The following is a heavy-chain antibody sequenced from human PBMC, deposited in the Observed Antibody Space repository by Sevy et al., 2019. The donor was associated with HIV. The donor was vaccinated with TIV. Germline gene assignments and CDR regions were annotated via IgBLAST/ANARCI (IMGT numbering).Heavy chain of an antibody. CDR1: GYTFTGYY. CDR3: ARETERFLEWLLDY. V-gene: IGHV1-2*06. D-gene: IGHD3-3*01. J-gene: IGHJ4*02. CDR2: INPNSGGT. Sequence: ASVKVSCKASGYTFTGYYMHWVRQAPGQGLEWTGRINPNSGGTNYAQKFQGRVTMTRDTSISTAYMELSRLRSDDTAVYYCARETERFLEWLLDYWGQGTLVTVSS.